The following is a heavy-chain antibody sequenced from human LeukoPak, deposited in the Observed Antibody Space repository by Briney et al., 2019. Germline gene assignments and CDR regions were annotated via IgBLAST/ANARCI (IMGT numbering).Heavy chain of an antibody. D-gene: IGHD5-24*01. CDR2: ININNGGT. Sequence: ASVKVSCKASGYTFTDYYMHWVRQAPGQGLEWMGWININNGGTDSAQKFQGRVTMTRDTSISTGYMELNSLRSDDTAVYYCARAVGDHFDNNGYKNKFDPWGQGTLVSVSS. J-gene: IGHJ5*02. V-gene: IGHV1-2*02. CDR3: ARAVGDHFDNNGYKNKFDP. CDR1: GYTFTDYY.